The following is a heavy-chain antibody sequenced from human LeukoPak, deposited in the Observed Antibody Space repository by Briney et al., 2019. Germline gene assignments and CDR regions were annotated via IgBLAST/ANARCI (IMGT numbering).Heavy chain of an antibody. J-gene: IGHJ2*01. V-gene: IGHV4-59*08. CDR2: IYSSGSS. CDR3: ARHLRMGHADWYFDL. Sequence: SETLSVTCTVSGGSISSYYWSWIRQPPGKGLEWIGYIYSSGSSNYNPSLKSRLTISVDTSKNQFSLKLSSVTAADTAVYYCARHLRMGHADWYFDLWGRGTWVAASS. CDR1: GGSISSYY. D-gene: IGHD2-8*01.